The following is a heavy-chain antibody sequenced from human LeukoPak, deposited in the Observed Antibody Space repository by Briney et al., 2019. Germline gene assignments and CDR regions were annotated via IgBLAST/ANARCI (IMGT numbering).Heavy chain of an antibody. CDR1: GGSFSGYY. V-gene: IGHV4-34*01. Sequence: SETLSLTCAVYGGSFSGYYWSWIRQPPEKGLEWIGEINHSGSTNYNPSLKSRATISVDTSKNQFSLKLSSVTAADTAVYYCARGSGSYYYYYGMDVWGKGTTVTVSS. CDR3: ARGSGSYYYYYGMDV. CDR2: INHSGST. D-gene: IGHD1-26*01. J-gene: IGHJ6*04.